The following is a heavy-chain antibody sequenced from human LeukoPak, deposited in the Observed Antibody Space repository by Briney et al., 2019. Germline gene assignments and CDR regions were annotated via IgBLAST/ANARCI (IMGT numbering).Heavy chain of an antibody. J-gene: IGHJ4*02. D-gene: IGHD3-16*02. V-gene: IGHV3-21*01. CDR3: ARSGNDYVWGSYRY. CDR2: ISPTSAYI. CDR1: GFTLSGHS. Sequence: GGSLRLSCAATGFTLSGHSMNWVRQAPGKGLDWVSSISPTSAYIYYQDSVKGRFTISRDNAKNSLYLQMNSLRAEDTAVYYCARSGNDYVWGSYRYWGQGTLVTVSS.